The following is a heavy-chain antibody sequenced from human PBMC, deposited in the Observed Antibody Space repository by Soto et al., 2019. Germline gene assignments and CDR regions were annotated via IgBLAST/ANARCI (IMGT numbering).Heavy chain of an antibody. CDR3: ARGVRGRKIFDY. CDR2: IYHSGST. V-gene: IGHV4-30-2*01. J-gene: IGHJ4*02. Sequence: PSETLSLTCAVSGGSISSGGYSWSWIRQQTGKGLEWIGYIYHSGSTYYNPSLKSRVTISVDRSKNQFSLKLTSVTAADTALYSCARGVRGRKIFDYWGQGALVTVSS. D-gene: IGHD3-10*01. CDR1: GGSISSGGYS.